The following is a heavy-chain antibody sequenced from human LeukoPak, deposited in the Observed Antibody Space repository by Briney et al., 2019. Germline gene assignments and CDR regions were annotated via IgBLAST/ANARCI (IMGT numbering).Heavy chain of an antibody. CDR2: INPNSGYT. V-gene: IGHV1-2*02. J-gene: IGHJ4*02. CDR3: ARGYRFGWNPDY. Sequence: VASVKVSCKASGYTFTDCYVHWVRQAPGQGLEWMGWINPNSGYTNYAQKFQGRVTMTRDTSISTAYVDLSTLRSDDTAVYYCARGYRFGWNPDYWGQGTLVTVSS. D-gene: IGHD1-1*01. CDR1: GYTFTDCY.